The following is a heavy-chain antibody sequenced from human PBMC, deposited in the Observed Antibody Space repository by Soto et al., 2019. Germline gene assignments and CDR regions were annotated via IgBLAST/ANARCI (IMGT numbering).Heavy chain of an antibody. Sequence: QVQLVQSGAEVKKPGSSVKVSCKASGGTFSTYTIIWVRQAPGQGLEWMGRILPMRDTTNSAQRFQGRVTITADKATSTAYLELSSLRSEDTAVYYCTLGSWSAETFEIWGRGTMVTVSS. D-gene: IGHD6-13*01. CDR2: ILPMRDTT. J-gene: IGHJ3*02. CDR1: GGTFSTYT. CDR3: TLGSWSAETFEI. V-gene: IGHV1-69*08.